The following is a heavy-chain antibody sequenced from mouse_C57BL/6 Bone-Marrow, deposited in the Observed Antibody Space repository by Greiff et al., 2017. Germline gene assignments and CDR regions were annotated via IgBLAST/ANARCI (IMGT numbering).Heavy chain of an antibody. J-gene: IGHJ1*03. Sequence: QVQLQQSGPELVKPGASVKLSCKASGYTFTSYDINWVKQRPGQGLEWIGWIYPRDGSTNYNEKFKGKATLTVDTSSSTAYMELHSLTSEDSAVYFCAGLEFDGSGGDWYFDVWGKGTTVTVSS. CDR2: IYPRDGST. D-gene: IGHD1-1*01. CDR1: GYTFTSYD. V-gene: IGHV1-85*01. CDR3: AGLEFDGSGGDWYFDV.